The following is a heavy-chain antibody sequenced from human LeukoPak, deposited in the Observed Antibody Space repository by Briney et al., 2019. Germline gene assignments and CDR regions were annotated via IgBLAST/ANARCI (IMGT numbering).Heavy chain of an antibody. CDR2: TYYRSKWYN. Sequence: SQTLSLTCAISGGSVSSNSAAWNWIRQSPSRGLEWLGRTYYRSKWYNDYAVSVKSRITINPDTSKNQFSLRLNSVTPEDTAVYYCARVVRLRGYSGYDLAAGGWFDPWGQGTLVTVSS. J-gene: IGHJ5*02. CDR3: ARVVRLRGYSGYDLAAGGWFDP. V-gene: IGHV6-1*01. D-gene: IGHD5-12*01. CDR1: GGSVSSNSAA.